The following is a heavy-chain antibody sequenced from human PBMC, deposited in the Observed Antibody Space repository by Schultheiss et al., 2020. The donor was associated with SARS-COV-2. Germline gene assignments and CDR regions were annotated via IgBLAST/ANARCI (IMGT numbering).Heavy chain of an antibody. V-gene: IGHV4-39*07. CDR2: IYYSGST. CDR1: GGSISSSSYY. Sequence: SETLSLTCTVSGGSISSSSYYWSWIRQPPGKGLEWIGSIYYSGSTYYNPSLKSRVTISIDTSKNQFSLKLSSVTAADTAVYYCARWPTNYYDSSGYVRPVDYWGQGTLVTVSS. CDR3: ARWPTNYYDSSGYVRPVDY. J-gene: IGHJ4*02. D-gene: IGHD3-22*01.